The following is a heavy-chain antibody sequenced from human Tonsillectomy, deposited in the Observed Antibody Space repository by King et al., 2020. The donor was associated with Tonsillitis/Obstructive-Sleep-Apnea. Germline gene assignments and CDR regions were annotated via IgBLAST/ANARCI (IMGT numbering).Heavy chain of an antibody. J-gene: IGHJ4*02. V-gene: IGHV3-48*03. D-gene: IGHD2-2*01. CDR3: AXXGCSXXSCXXY. CDR2: ISSSGSTI. CDR1: GFTFSSYE. Sequence: VQLVESXGGLVQPGGSLRLSCAASGFTFSSYEMXWVRQAPGKGLEWVSYISSSGSTIYYADSVKGRFTISRDNAKNSLYLQMNSLRAEDTAVYYCAXXGCSXXSCXXYWGXXTLVTVS.